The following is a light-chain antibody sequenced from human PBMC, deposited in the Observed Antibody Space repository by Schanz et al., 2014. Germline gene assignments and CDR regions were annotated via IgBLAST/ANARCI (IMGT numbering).Light chain of an antibody. CDR3: QQYSSYSYT. CDR1: QSVSSN. Sequence: EIVMTQSPATLSVSPGERATLSCRASQSVSSNLAWYQQKPGQAPRLLIYGASTRATGIPARFSGSGSGTEFTLTISSLEPEDFATYYCQQYSSYSYTFGQGTKLEIK. CDR2: GAS. J-gene: IGKJ2*01. V-gene: IGKV3-15*01.